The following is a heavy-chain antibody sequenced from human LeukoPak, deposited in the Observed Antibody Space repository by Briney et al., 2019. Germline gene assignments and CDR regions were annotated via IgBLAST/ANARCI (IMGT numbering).Heavy chain of an antibody. CDR2: ISGSGGST. CDR1: GFTFSNYW. D-gene: IGHD6-19*01. J-gene: IGHJ4*02. V-gene: IGHV3-23*01. CDR3: AKHTRVTRSGYSSGWYRGGVDY. Sequence: PGGSLRLSCAASGFTFSNYWMSWVRQAPGKGLEWVSAISGSGGSTYYADSVKGRFTTSRDNSKNTLYLQMNSLRAEDTAVYYCAKHTRVTRSGYSSGWYRGGVDYWGQGTLVTVSS.